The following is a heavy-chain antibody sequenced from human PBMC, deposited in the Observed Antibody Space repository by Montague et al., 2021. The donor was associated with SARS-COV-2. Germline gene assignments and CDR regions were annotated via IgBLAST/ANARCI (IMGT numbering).Heavy chain of an antibody. CDR2: ISSGSSYI. CDR1: GFTFSSYS. CDR3: ARDPHYDILTGYYSY. D-gene: IGHD3-9*01. V-gene: IGHV3-21*01. J-gene: IGHJ4*02. Sequence: SLRLSCAASGFTFSSYSMNWVRQAPGKGLEWVSSISSGSSYIYYADSVKGRFTISRDNAKNLLYLQMNSLRAKDTAVYYCARDPHYDILTGYYSYWGQGTLVTVSS.